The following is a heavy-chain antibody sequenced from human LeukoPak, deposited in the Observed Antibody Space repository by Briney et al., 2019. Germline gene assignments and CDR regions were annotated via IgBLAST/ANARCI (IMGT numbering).Heavy chain of an antibody. V-gene: IGHV3-23*01. CDR2: ISGSGGST. CDR1: GFSFSSHV. CDR3: ARDWPSEWQQLPDYDAVDI. Sequence: PGGSLRLSCAASGFSFSSHVMHWVRQAPGKGLEWVSSISGSGGSTYDADSVKGRFTISRDNSKNTLDLQMNSLRADDTAVYYCARDWPSEWQQLPDYDAVDIWGQGTMVTVSS. D-gene: IGHD6-13*01. J-gene: IGHJ3*02.